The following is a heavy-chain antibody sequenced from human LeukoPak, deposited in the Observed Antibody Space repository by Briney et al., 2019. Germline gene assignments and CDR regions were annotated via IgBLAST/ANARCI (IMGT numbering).Heavy chain of an antibody. Sequence: GGSLRLSRAPSGFTVITNDMTWVRQAPGNGLEWVSVLYRDGNTKYADSVQGRFTISRDTSKNTLYLEMNSLSPDDTAVYYCARGVEPLAANTLAYWGQGTLVTVSS. J-gene: IGHJ4*02. CDR1: GFTVITND. CDR3: ARGVEPLAANTLAY. D-gene: IGHD1-14*01. CDR2: LYRDGNT. V-gene: IGHV3-53*01.